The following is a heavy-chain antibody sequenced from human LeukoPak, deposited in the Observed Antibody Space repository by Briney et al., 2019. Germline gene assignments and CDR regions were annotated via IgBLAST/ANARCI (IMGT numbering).Heavy chain of an antibody. V-gene: IGHV4-34*01. CDR1: GGSFSGYY. CDR3: ARPLSTEGGFDI. Sequence: PSETLSLTCAVYGGSFSGYYWSWIRQPPGKGLEWSGEINHSGSTNYNPSLKSRVTISVDTSKNQFSLKLSSVTAADTAVYYCARPLSTEGGFDIWGQGTMVTVSS. D-gene: IGHD2/OR15-2a*01. J-gene: IGHJ3*02. CDR2: INHSGST.